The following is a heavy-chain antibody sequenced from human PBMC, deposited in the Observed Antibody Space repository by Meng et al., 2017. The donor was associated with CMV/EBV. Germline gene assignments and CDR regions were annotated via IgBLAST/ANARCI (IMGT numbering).Heavy chain of an antibody. CDR1: GFTFSSYE. V-gene: IGHV3-48*03. Sequence: SCAASGFTFSSYEMNWVRQAPGKGLEWVSYISSSGSTIYYADSVKGRFTISRDNAKNSLYLQMNSLRAEDTAVYYCAREDYLSSSWFPGGGMDVWGQGTTVTVSS. J-gene: IGHJ6*02. CDR3: AREDYLSSSWFPGGGMDV. CDR2: ISSSGSTI. D-gene: IGHD6-13*01.